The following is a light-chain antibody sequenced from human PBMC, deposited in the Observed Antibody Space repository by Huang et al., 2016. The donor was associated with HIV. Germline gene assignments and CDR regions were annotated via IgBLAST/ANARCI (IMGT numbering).Light chain of an antibody. Sequence: DIQMTQSPFTLSPSVGDRVTITCRASQNITKWLAWYQQKPGKAHKLLIYKTFTLQDGVSSRFSASGSGTDFTLTISSLQPDYFATYYCQQYNSYPWTFGQGTKVEIK. CDR3: QQYNSYPWT. CDR2: KTF. V-gene: IGKV1-5*03. J-gene: IGKJ1*01. CDR1: QNITKW.